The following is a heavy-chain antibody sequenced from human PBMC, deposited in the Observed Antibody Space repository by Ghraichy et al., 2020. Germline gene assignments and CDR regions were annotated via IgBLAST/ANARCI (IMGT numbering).Heavy chain of an antibody. V-gene: IGHV3-15*01. J-gene: IGHJ3*02. D-gene: IGHD3-22*01. CDR2: IKSKTDGGTT. CDR1: GFTFSNAW. CDR3: TTLIVVVINDAVDI. Sequence: GGSLRLSCAASGFTFSNAWMSWVRQAPGKGLEWVGRIKSKTDGGTTDYAAPVKGRFTISRDDSKNTLYLQMNSLKTEDTAVYYCTTLIVVVINDAVDIWGQGKMVTVSS.